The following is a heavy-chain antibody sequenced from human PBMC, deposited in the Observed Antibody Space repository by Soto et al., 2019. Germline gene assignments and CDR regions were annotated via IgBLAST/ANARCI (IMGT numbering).Heavy chain of an antibody. V-gene: IGHV4-59*08. CDR2: SYYTGST. Sequence: TSETLSLTCTVSGGSISSYYWSWSRQPPGKGLEWIGYSYYTGSTNYNPSLKSRVTISVDTSKNQFSLKLGSVTAADTAVYYCARHETLHGDYDHWGQGTLVTVS. CDR3: ARHETLHGDYDH. J-gene: IGHJ4*02. D-gene: IGHD4-17*01. CDR1: GGSISSYY.